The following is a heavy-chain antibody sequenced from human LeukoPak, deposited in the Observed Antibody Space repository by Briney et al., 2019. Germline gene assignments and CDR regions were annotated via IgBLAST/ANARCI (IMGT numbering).Heavy chain of an antibody. CDR2: IYYSGGT. V-gene: IGHV4-59*08. CDR3: ARLVVVAATPSHYYYYGMDV. CDR1: GGSISSYY. D-gene: IGHD2-15*01. J-gene: IGHJ6*02. Sequence: SETLSLTCTVSGGSISSYYWSWIRQPPGKGLEWIGYIYYSGGTNYNPSLKSRVTISVDTSKNQFSLKLSSVTAADTAVYYCARLVVVAATPSHYYYYGMDVWGQGTTVTVSS.